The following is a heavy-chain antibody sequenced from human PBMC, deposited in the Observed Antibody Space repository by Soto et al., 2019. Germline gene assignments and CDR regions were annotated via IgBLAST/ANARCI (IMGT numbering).Heavy chain of an antibody. CDR1: GGSISNSY. J-gene: IGHJ4*01. V-gene: IGHV4-59*08. Sequence: SETLSLTCTVSGGSISNSYWSWIRQPPEKGLEWIGYIYYSGSTNYNPSLKSRVTISVDTSKNQFSLKLNSVTAADTAVYYCARTYYDYVWGSLSYWXQGTLVTVSS. CDR3: ARTYYDYVWGSLSY. CDR2: IYYSGST. D-gene: IGHD3-16*01.